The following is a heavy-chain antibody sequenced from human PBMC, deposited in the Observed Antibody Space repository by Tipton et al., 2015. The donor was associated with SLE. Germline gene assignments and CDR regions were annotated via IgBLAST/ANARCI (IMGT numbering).Heavy chain of an antibody. V-gene: IGHV4-34*01. Sequence: TLSLTCAVYGGSFSGYYWSWIRQPPEKGLVWIGEISHSGSTNYNPSPKSRVTISVDSSKNQFSLKLSPVTAADTAVYFCARLAGRRFPFDSWGQGTLVTVSS. CDR2: ISHSGST. J-gene: IGHJ4*02. CDR3: ARLAGRRFPFDS. CDR1: GGSFSGYY. D-gene: IGHD6-6*01.